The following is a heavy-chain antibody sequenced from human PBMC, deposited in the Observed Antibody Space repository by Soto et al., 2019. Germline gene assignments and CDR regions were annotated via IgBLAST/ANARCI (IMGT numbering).Heavy chain of an antibody. J-gene: IGHJ6*02. V-gene: IGHV4-31*02. D-gene: IGHD1-1*01. CDR2: INHRGSL. CDR3: ARERPQRQGQDMDV. Sequence: HHSPGEGLEWFGYINHRGSLYCNPSLKSRVSMSVDTSKNQFSLNLSSVTAADTAVYYCARERPQRQGQDMDVWAQGTTLTVSS.